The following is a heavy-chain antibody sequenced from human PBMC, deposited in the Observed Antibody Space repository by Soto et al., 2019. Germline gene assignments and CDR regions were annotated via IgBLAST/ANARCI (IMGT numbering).Heavy chain of an antibody. CDR1: GFTLSSYG. V-gene: IGHV3-33*01. Sequence: GGSLRLSCAASGFTLSSYGMHGVRKAKGKGLEGVAVIWYDGSNKYYGDSVKGRFTISRDNSKNTLYLQMNSLRAEDTAVYYCARAELDIAAAGIDYWGQGTLVTVSS. CDR3: ARAELDIAAAGIDY. CDR2: IWYDGSNK. J-gene: IGHJ4*02. D-gene: IGHD6-13*01.